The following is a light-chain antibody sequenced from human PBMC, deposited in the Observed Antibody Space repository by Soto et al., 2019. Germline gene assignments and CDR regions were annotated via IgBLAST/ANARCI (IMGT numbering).Light chain of an antibody. J-gene: IGKJ2*01. Sequence: DIVMTQSPDSLAVSLGERATINCKSSQSVLYSSNNKNYLAWYQQKPGQPPKMLISWASTRASGVPDRFSGSGSGTDFTLTISSLQAEDVAVYYCQQYYTTPQTFGQGTKLEI. CDR1: QSVLYSSNNKNY. CDR2: WAS. V-gene: IGKV4-1*01. CDR3: QQYYTTPQT.